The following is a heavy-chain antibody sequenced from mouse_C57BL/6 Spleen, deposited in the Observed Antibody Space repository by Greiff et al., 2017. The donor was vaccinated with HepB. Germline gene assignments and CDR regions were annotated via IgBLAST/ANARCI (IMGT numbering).Heavy chain of an antibody. CDR2: ISYDGSN. V-gene: IGHV3-6*01. J-gene: IGHJ2*01. CDR1: GYSITSGYY. Sequence: ESGPGLVKPSQSLSLTCSVTGYSITSGYYWNWIRQFPGNKLEWMGYISYDGSNNYNPSLKNRISITRYTSKNQFFLKLNSVTTEDTATYYCARGKLGPFDYWGQGTTLTVSS. CDR3: ARGKLGPFDY. D-gene: IGHD4-1*01.